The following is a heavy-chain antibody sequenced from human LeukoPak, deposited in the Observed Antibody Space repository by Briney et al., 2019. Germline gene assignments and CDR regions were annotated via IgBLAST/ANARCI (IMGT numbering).Heavy chain of an antibody. CDR1: GFTFSTYV. CDR3: TKGVSSSWRTSFDF. Sequence: GGSLRLSCAASGFTFSTYVMSWVRQAPGNRLEWVSTVSVSGSSTYYADSVKGRFTISRDNSKNSVSLQMNSLRAEDTAVYYCTKGVSSSWRTSFDFWGQGTLVTVSS. J-gene: IGHJ4*02. D-gene: IGHD6-13*01. CDR2: VSVSGSST. V-gene: IGHV3-23*01.